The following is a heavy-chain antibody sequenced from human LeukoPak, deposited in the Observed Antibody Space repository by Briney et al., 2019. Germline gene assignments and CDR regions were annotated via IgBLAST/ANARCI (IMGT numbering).Heavy chain of an antibody. CDR3: AKDQWSGSYYGGYYYYYMDV. V-gene: IGHV3-21*01. D-gene: IGHD1-26*01. Sequence: PGGSLRLSCVASGFIFSNYNMNWVRQAPGKGLEWVSCISDSSSYIYYADSVKGRFTISRDNAKNSLYLQMNSLRAEDTAVYYCAKDQWSGSYYGGYYYYYMDVWGKGTTVTISS. CDR1: GFIFSNYN. CDR2: ISDSSSYI. J-gene: IGHJ6*03.